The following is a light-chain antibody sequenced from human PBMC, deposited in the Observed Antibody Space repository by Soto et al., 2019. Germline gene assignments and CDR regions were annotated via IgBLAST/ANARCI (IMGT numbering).Light chain of an antibody. Sequence: QSALTQPASVSGSPGQSITISCTGTSSDVGSYNLVSWYQQHPGKAPKLMIYEGSKRPSGVSNRFSGSKSGNTASLTISGFQAEDEADYYCCSYAGSRVFGGGTMLTVL. CDR1: SSDVGSYNL. CDR2: EGS. V-gene: IGLV2-23*01. J-gene: IGLJ3*02. CDR3: CSYAGSRV.